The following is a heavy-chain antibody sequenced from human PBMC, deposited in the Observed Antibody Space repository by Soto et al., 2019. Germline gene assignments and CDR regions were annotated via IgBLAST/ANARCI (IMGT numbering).Heavy chain of an antibody. CDR1: GFTFSNYA. D-gene: IGHD2-15*01. CDR2: VGGSGDST. J-gene: IGHJ4*02. V-gene: IGHV3-23*01. CDR3: AKSRLGYRSGGSFCPPHDVDY. Sequence: EVQLLDSGGGLVQPGGSLRLSCAASGFTFSNYAMSGVRQAPGKGLEWVSGVGGSGDSTYYADSVKGRFTISRENSKDTLYLQTNSRRAEDTAVYYCAKSRLGYRSGGSFCPPHDVDYWGQGALVTVSS.